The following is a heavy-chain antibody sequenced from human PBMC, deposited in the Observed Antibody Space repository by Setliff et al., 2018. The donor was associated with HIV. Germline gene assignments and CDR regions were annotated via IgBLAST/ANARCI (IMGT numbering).Heavy chain of an antibody. CDR3: ACHCQSPDAFGV. Sequence: AGGSLRLSCVAFGCSVSFNYMNWVRQGPGKGLEWVSSIYGIGDTYYVDSMKGRLTISRDNAKSSLYLQMNTLRAEDTAVYYCACHCQSPDAFGVWGQGTMVTVSS. CDR2: IYGIGDT. CDR1: GCSVSFNY. V-gene: IGHV3-66*04. J-gene: IGHJ3*01.